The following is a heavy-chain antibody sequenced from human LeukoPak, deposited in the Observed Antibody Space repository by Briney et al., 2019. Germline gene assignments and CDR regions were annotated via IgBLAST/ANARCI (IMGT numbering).Heavy chain of an antibody. CDR3: AKDQSRITMIVVVITQSDAFDI. CDR2: IIHSGINI. CDR1: GFTFSSYA. Sequence: PGGSLRLSCVASGFTFSSYAMNWVRQTPGKGLEWISSIIHSGINIYYADSVKGRFTISRDNSKNTLYLQMDSLRAEDTAVYYCAKDQSRITMIVVVITQSDAFDIWGQGTMVTVSS. V-gene: IGHV3-23*01. D-gene: IGHD3-22*01. J-gene: IGHJ3*02.